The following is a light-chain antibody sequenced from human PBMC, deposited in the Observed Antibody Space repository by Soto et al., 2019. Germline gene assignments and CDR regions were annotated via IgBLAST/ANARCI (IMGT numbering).Light chain of an antibody. V-gene: IGKV1-5*03. Sequence: DIQMTQSPSTLSASVGDRVTITCRASQSISNWLAWHQQKPGKAPKLLIYRASALESGVPSRFSGSGSGTEFTLTISSLQPDDFATYYCQQYSTYSHTFGQGTKLEI. CDR2: RAS. CDR1: QSISNW. CDR3: QQYSTYSHT. J-gene: IGKJ2*01.